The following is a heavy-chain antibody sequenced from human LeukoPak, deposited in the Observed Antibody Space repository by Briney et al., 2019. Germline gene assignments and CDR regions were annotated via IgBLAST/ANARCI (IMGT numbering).Heavy chain of an antibody. CDR1: GFIFSTYG. J-gene: IGHJ4*02. CDR2: IDNAGSNT. CDR3: VRGPTYFDY. Sequence: GGSLRLSRAASGFIFSTYGMHWVRQAPGKGLMWVSRIDNAGSNTAYADSVKGRFTISRDNAKNTLHLQMNSLRVDDTAVYYCVRGPTYFDYWGQGVLVTVSS. V-gene: IGHV3-74*01.